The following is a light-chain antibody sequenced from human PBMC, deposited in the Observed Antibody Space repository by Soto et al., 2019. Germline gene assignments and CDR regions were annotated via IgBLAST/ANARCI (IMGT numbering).Light chain of an antibody. V-gene: IGKV1-12*01. CDR1: QGSSSW. J-gene: IGKJ3*01. CDR3: PPDNSFPCGT. Sequence: DIQMTQSPSSVSASVGDRVTITCRASQGSSSWLAWYQQKPGKAPKLLIYAASSLQSGVPSRFSGSGCGTDFTLANSRLQHEAFVTYYSPPDNSFPCGTFGPRNKVDVK. CDR2: AAS.